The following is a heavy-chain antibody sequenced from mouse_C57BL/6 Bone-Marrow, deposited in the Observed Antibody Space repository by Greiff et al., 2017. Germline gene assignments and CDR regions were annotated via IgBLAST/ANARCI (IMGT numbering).Heavy chain of an antibody. J-gene: IGHJ2*01. D-gene: IGHD4-1*02. CDR2: IHPNSGST. Sequence: QVHVKQPGAELVKPGASVKLSCKASGYTFTSYWMHWVKQRPGQGLEWIGMIHPNSGSTNYNEKFKSKATLTVDKSSSTAYMHLSRLTSEDSAVYYCARSQLLLDYRGESTTLTVSS. CDR1: GYTFTSYW. CDR3: ARSQLLLDY. V-gene: IGHV1-64*01.